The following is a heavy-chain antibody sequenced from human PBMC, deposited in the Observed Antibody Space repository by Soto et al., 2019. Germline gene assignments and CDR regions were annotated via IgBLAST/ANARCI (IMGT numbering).Heavy chain of an antibody. CDR2: ISPHNGHT. V-gene: IGHV1-18*01. CDR3: ARDTSNSFDY. D-gene: IGHD2-2*01. CDR1: GYTFNTYF. J-gene: IGHJ4*02. Sequence: HVQLVQSGGELKKPGASVKVSCNTSGYTFNTYFITWVRQAPGQGLEWMGWISPHNGHTHYAEKFQGRVTMTTDTITKTAYMELRNLRFDDTAVYYCARDTSNSFDYWGQVTPVTVSS.